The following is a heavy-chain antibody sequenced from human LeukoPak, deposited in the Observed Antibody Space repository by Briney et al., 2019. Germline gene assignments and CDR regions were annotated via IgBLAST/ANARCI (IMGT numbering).Heavy chain of an antibody. V-gene: IGHV4-59*12. CDR1: GGSMSSYY. Sequence: SETLSLTCTVSGGSMSSYYWSWIRQPPGKGLEWIGYIHYTGSTNYNPSLKSRVTISVDTSKNQFSLKLSSVTAADTAVYYCARTYYDILTGYYRDYWGQGTLVTVSS. J-gene: IGHJ4*02. D-gene: IGHD3-9*01. CDR3: ARTYYDILTGYYRDY. CDR2: IHYTGST.